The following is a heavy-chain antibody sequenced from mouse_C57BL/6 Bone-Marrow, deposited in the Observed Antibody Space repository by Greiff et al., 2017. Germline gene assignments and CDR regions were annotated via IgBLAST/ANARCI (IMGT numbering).Heavy chain of an antibody. J-gene: IGHJ2*01. CDR1: GFNIKDDY. CDR3: YSFDGNYFDC. CDR2: IDPEIGDT. V-gene: IGHV14-4*01. D-gene: IGHD2-3*01. Sequence: EVQLQQSGAELVRPGASVKLSCTASGFNIKDDYIHWVKQRPEQGLEWIGWIDPEIGDTEYATKFQGKATITSDTSSNTAYLQLSSLTSEDTAVYSCYSFDGNYFDCWGQDTPLTVAS.